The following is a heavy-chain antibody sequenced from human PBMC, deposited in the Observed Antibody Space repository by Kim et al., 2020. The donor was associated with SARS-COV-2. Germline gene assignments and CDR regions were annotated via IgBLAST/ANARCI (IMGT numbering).Heavy chain of an antibody. D-gene: IGHD6-13*01. CDR3: ARVSGIAAACSIYWYFVL. CDR2: IYYSGRT. Sequence: SETLSLTCTVSGGSISSSSYYWGWIRQPPGKGLEWIGSIYYSGRTYYKPSLKSRVTISVDTSKNQFSLKLSSVTAADTAVYYCARVSGIAAACSIYWYFVLWGRSTLVTVSP. V-gene: IGHV4-39*01. CDR1: GGSISSSSYY. J-gene: IGHJ2*01.